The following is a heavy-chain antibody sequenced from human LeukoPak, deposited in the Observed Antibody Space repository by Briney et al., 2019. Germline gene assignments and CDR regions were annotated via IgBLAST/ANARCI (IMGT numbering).Heavy chain of an antibody. CDR1: GGSISSYS. CDR3: ARDHPVADWAPDI. Sequence: SETLSLTCSVSGGSISSYSWTWIRQPPGKGLEWIGFIDYSGSSNYNPSLKSRVTISADPSTNHFSLNLTSVTAADTAVYFCARDHPVADWAPDIWGRGAMVTVSS. D-gene: IGHD3-9*01. CDR2: IDYSGSS. V-gene: IGHV4-59*13. J-gene: IGHJ3*02.